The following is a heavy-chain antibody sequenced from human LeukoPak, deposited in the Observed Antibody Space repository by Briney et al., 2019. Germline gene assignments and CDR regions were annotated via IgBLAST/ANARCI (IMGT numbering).Heavy chain of an antibody. CDR2: INHSGST. D-gene: IGHD1-26*01. J-gene: IGHJ5*02. CDR3: ARGPDSGSYYAWFDP. CDR1: GGSLSTYY. V-gene: IGHV4-34*01. Sequence: SETLSLTCAVYGGSLSTYYWSWIRQPPGKGLEWIGEINHSGSTQYNPSLKSRVTTSVDMSRNQFSLKMSSVTAADTAVYYCARGPDSGSYYAWFDPWGQGTLVTVSS.